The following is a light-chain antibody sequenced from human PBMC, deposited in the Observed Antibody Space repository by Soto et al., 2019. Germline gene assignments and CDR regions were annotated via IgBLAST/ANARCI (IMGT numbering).Light chain of an antibody. Sequence: QSPNSLSASLRDRVTITCRASENIVTHLNWYQQRPGKAPKVLIYGASNLQPGVPSRFSGSGSGTDFFLTISSLQPEDFATYYCQQAYIFPFSFGGGTKVDIK. J-gene: IGKJ4*01. CDR1: ENIVTH. CDR2: GAS. V-gene: IGKV1-39*01. CDR3: QQAYIFPFS.